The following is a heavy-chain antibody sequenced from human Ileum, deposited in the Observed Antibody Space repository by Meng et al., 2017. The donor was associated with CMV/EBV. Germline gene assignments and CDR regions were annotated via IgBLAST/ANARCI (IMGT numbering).Heavy chain of an antibody. CDR2: IYYTGTT. D-gene: IGHD1-7*01. J-gene: IGHJ6*02. Sequence: SETLSLTCTGSGGPISDYVWNWFRQSPGKGLEGCGYIYYTGTTNYNPSLKSRITMSVDRFKIQFSLNLWSVTAADTAVYYCARDSGTWNYGVGRFYYYGLDVWGQGTTVTVSS. CDR3: ARDSGTWNYGVGRFYYYGLDV. CDR1: GGPISDYV. V-gene: IGHV4-59*01.